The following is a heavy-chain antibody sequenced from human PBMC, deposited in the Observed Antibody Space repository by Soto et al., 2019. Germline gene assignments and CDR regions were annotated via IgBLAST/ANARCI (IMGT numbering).Heavy chain of an antibody. J-gene: IGHJ4*02. V-gene: IGHV1-3*01. CDR1: GYAFKSYT. Sequence: QVQLVQSGAEVKKPEASVKVSCNPSGYAFKSYTMHWVRQAPGQVLEWMGWINADNGDSKYSQKLQGRFTITRDTSASIDYLELSSLRSEDTAVYYCARATGSGLRVVPGIFEYWGQGTLGTVSS. CDR2: INADNGDS. D-gene: IGHD2-2*01. CDR3: ARATGSGLRVVPGIFEY.